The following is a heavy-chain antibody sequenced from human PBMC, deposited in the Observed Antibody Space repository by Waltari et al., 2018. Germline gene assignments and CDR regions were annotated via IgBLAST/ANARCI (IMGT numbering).Heavy chain of an antibody. Sequence: QVQLQESGPGLVKPSQTLSLTCPVSGGSISSGRYYWSWIRPPAGKGLEWIGRIYTSGSTNYNPSLKSRVTISVDTSKNQFSLKLSSVTAADTAVYYCARQVRHIYEGGMDVWGQGTTVTVSS. CDR2: IYTSGST. CDR3: ARQVRHIYEGGMDV. V-gene: IGHV4-61*02. J-gene: IGHJ6*02. CDR1: GGSISSGRYY. D-gene: IGHD2-21*01.